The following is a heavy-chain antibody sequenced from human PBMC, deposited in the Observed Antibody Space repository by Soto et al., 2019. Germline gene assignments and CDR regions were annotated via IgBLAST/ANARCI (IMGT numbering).Heavy chain of an antibody. D-gene: IGHD2-2*01. Sequence: XESLKISWQASGYTFSNYMIAWVRQRPGRGLDYIGFIYPPDSSATYSPSFPGHVIMSVDRSIRTAFLQWKSLEASDTAIYYCARHSSTSVRAPLEFWGPGTLVTVSS. CDR2: IYPPDSSA. J-gene: IGHJ4*02. V-gene: IGHV5-51*01. CDR3: ARHSSTSVRAPLEF. CDR1: GYTFSNYM.